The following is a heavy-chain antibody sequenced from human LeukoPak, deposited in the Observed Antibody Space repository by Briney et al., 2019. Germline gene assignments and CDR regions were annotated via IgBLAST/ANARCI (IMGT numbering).Heavy chain of an antibody. CDR1: GFTFSSFW. J-gene: IGHJ4*02. CDR2: IKQDGSEK. CDR3: ARDVGLRYFDWLFN. V-gene: IGHV3-7*01. Sequence: GGSLRLSCAASGFTFSSFWMSWVRQAPGKGLEWVANIKQDGSEKYYVDSVKGRFTISRDNAKNSLSLQMNSLRVEDTAVYYCARDVGLRYFDWLFNWGQGTLVTVSS. D-gene: IGHD3-9*01.